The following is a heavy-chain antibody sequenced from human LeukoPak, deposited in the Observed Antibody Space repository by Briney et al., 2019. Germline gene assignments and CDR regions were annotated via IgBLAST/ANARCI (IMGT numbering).Heavy chain of an antibody. CDR3: ARELYCSSTSCYDYYYGMDV. J-gene: IGHJ6*02. CDR2: ISYDGSNK. Sequence: GGSLRLSCAASGFTFSNYAMHWVRQAPGKGLEWVAVISYDGSNKYYADSVKGRFTISRDNSKNTLYLQMNSLRAEDTAVYYCARELYCSSTSCYDYYYGMDVWGQGTTVTVSS. V-gene: IGHV3-30-3*01. CDR1: GFTFSNYA. D-gene: IGHD2-2*01.